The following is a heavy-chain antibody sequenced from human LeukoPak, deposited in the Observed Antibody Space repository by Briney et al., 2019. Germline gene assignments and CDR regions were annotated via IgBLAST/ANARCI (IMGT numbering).Heavy chain of an antibody. CDR2: ISGSGGST. CDR3: AKEGRYYDILTGYHPTELDY. CDR1: GFTFSSYA. Sequence: GGSLRLSCAASGFTFSSYAMSWVRQAPGKGLEWVSAISGSGGSTYYADSVKGRVTISRDNSKNTVYLQMNSLRAEDTAVYYCAKEGRYYDILTGYHPTELDYWGQGTLVTVPS. D-gene: IGHD3-9*01. J-gene: IGHJ4*02. V-gene: IGHV3-23*01.